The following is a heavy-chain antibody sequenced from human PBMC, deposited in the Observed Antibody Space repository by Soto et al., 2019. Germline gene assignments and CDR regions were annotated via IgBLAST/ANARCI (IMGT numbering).Heavy chain of an antibody. CDR2: ISAYNGNT. Sequence: ASVKVSCKASGYTFTSYGISWVRQAPGQGLEWMGWISAYNGNTNYAQKLQGRVTMTTDTSTSTAYMELRSLRSDDTAVYYCARDSSGVPASKVGGMDVWGQGTTVTVSS. J-gene: IGHJ6*02. CDR3: ARDSSGVPASKVGGMDV. CDR1: GYTFTSYG. D-gene: IGHD2-2*01. V-gene: IGHV1-18*01.